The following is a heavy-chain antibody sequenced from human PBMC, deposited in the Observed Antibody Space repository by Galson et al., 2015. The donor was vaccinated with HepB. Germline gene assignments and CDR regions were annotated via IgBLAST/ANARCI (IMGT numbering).Heavy chain of an antibody. CDR2: MNPNSGNT. CDR1: GYTFTSYD. Sequence: SVKVSCKASGYTFTSYDINWVRQATGQGLEWMGWMNPNSGNTGYAQKFQGRVTMTRNTSISTAYMELSSLRSEDTAVYYCASIAAAGTDIFDYWGQGTLVTVSS. V-gene: IGHV1-8*01. D-gene: IGHD6-13*01. J-gene: IGHJ4*02. CDR3: ASIAAAGTDIFDY.